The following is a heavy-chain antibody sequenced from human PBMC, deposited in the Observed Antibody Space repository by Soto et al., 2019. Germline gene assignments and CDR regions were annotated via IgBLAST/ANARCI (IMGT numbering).Heavy chain of an antibody. Sequence: QVQLVESGGGVVQPGTSLRLSCAASGFTFSSYGMHWVRQAPGKGLEWVAIISYDGKNKHYGDSVKGRFTISRDNSKNTLYLQMNRLRLEDTALYFCAKDSAGGNYWTDDMDVWGQGTAVTVSS. D-gene: IGHD1-1*01. J-gene: IGHJ6*02. CDR1: GFTFSSYG. V-gene: IGHV3-30*18. CDR2: ISYDGKNK. CDR3: AKDSAGGNYWTDDMDV.